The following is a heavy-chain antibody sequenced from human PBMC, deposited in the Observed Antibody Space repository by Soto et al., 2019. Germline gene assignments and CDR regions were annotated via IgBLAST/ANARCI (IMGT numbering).Heavy chain of an antibody. CDR2: IDPYETGI. Sequence: EVQLVESGGGLVQPGGSLRLSCAASGFAFSSYWMHWVRHAPGKGLVWVSRIDPYETGINYADSVKGRFTISRDNAKNTLYLQMNSLRAEDTDLYYFTSDTFGGRDAWCQGTLVTVSS. V-gene: IGHV3-74*01. D-gene: IGHD2-15*01. CDR1: GFAFSSYW. J-gene: IGHJ5*02. CDR3: TSDTFGGRDA.